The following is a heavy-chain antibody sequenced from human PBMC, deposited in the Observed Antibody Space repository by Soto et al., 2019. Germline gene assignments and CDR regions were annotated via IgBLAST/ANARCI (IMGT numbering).Heavy chain of an antibody. CDR3: ARDNSSSWYGQTNWFDP. CDR1: GFTFSSYG. CDR2: IWYDGSNK. V-gene: IGHV3-33*01. Sequence: QVQLVESGGGVXXXXXXLXXSXAASGFTFSSYGMHWVRQAPGKGLEWVAVIWYDGSNKYYADSVKGRFTISRDNSKNTLYLQMNSLRAEDTAVYYCARDNSSSWYGQTNWFDPWGQGTLVTVSS. J-gene: IGHJ5*02. D-gene: IGHD6-13*01.